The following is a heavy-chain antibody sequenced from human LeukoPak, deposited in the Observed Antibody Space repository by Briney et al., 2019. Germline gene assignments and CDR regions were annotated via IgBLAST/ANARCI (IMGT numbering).Heavy chain of an antibody. CDR3: TREYWGIDY. CDR1: GFVFTTYT. J-gene: IGHJ4*02. CDR2: IKEDESVR. Sequence: PGGSLRLSCAASGFVFTTYTMSWVRQAPGKGLEWVANIKEDESVRNYVDSVKGRFTISRDNAKNFMYLEMNSLRVEDTAIYYCTREYWGIDYWGQGVLVTVSS. V-gene: IGHV3-7*01. D-gene: IGHD3-16*01.